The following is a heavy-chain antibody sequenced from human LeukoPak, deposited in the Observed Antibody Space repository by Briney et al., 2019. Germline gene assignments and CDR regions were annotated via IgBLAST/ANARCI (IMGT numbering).Heavy chain of an antibody. CDR3: ARDPRNIGLAP. CDR2: NNGDGSTT. CDR1: GFSLSGYW. D-gene: IGHD5-12*01. V-gene: IGHV3-74*01. J-gene: IGHJ5*02. Sequence: GGSLRLSCVASGFSLSGYWMYWVRQAPGKGLMYISRNNGDGSTTNYADVVKGRFTMSRDNVKNTLYLQMNSLRVEDTAVYYCARDPRNIGLAPWGQGTLVTVSS.